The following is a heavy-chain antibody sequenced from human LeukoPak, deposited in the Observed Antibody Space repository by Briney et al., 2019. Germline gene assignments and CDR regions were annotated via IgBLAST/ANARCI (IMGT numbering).Heavy chain of an antibody. CDR2: IYSGGST. V-gene: IGHV3-66*01. CDR1: GFTVSSNY. J-gene: IGHJ4*02. D-gene: IGHD3-22*01. Sequence: GGSLRLSCAASGFTVSSNYMSWVRQAPGKGLEWVSVIYSGGSTYYADSVMGRFTISRDDSKNTLYLQMNSLRAEDTAVYYCARDHSDSSGYYYDYFDYWGQGTLVTVSS. CDR3: ARDHSDSSGYYYDYFDY.